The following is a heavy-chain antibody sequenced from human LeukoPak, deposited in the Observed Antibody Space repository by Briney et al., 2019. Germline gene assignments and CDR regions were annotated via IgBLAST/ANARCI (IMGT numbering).Heavy chain of an antibody. CDR3: ATRVYGDSGPFDN. J-gene: IGHJ4*02. D-gene: IGHD4-17*01. CDR2: INHSGST. V-gene: IGHV4-34*01. CDR1: GGSFSGYY. Sequence: SETLSLTCAVYGGSFSGYYWSWIRQPPGKGLEWLGEINHSGSTNYNPSLTTRVTISIGKSKNHFSLKLTSATAADTAVYYCATRVYGDSGPFDNWGQGILVAVSS.